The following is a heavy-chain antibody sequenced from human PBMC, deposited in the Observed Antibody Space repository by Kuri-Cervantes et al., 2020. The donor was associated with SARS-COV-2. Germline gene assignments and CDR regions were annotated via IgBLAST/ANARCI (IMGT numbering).Heavy chain of an antibody. Sequence: ESLKISCAASGFTFSSYSMNWIRQPAGKGLEWIGHIYSSGSTNYNPSLKSRVTISVDTSKDQFSLKLSSVTAADTAVYYCAREQWLRNDYWGQGNLVNVSS. D-gene: IGHD5-12*01. V-gene: IGHV4-4*07. CDR3: AREQWLRNDY. J-gene: IGHJ4*02. CDR2: IYSSGST. CDR1: GFTFSSYS.